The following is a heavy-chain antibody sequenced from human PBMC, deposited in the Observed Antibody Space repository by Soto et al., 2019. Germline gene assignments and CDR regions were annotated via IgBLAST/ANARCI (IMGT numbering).Heavy chain of an antibody. CDR3: VKASGDFWSGYYHDY. J-gene: IGHJ4*02. CDR2: ISSNGGST. D-gene: IGHD3-3*01. Sequence: GGSLRLSCSASGFTFSSYAMHWVRQAPGKGLEYVSAISSNGGSTYYADSVKGRLTISRDNSKNTLYLQMSSLRAEDTAVYYCVKASGDFWSGYYHDYWGQGTLVTVSS. CDR1: GFTFSSYA. V-gene: IGHV3-64D*08.